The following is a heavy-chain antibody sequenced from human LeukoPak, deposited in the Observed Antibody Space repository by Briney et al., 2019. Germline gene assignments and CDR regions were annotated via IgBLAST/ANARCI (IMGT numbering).Heavy chain of an antibody. Sequence: GRSLRLSCTASGFTFGDYLMSWFRQAAGKGLEWIGFISGGTTEYAASVKGRFTISRDDSTSIAYLQMNSLTTEDTAMYYCSRGSGWLSVYWGQGTLVTVSS. CDR3: SRGSGWLSVY. CDR1: GFTFGDYL. CDR2: ISGGTT. J-gene: IGHJ4*02. V-gene: IGHV3-49*03. D-gene: IGHD6-19*01.